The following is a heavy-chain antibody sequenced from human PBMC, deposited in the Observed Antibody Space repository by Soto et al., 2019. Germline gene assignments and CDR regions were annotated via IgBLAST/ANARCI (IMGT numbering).Heavy chain of an antibody. D-gene: IGHD3-22*01. CDR2: ISGSGGNT. Sequence: PGGSLRLSCAASGFTFSSYAMSWVRQAPGKGLEWVSAISGSGGNTYYADSVKGRFTISRDNSKNTLYLQMNSLRAEDTAVYYCAKVTYDTDAFDIWGQGTMVTVSS. CDR3: AKVTYDTDAFDI. J-gene: IGHJ3*02. V-gene: IGHV3-23*01. CDR1: GFTFSSYA.